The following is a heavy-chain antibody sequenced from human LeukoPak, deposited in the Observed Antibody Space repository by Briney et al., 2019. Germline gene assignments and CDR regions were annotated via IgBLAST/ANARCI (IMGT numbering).Heavy chain of an antibody. V-gene: IGHV3-21*01. CDR3: AKDRAVAATGGDY. CDR2: ISSSSSYI. J-gene: IGHJ4*02. D-gene: IGHD6-19*01. Sequence: GGSLRLSCAASGFTFSSYSMNWVRQAPGKGLEWVSSISSSSSYIYYADSVKGRFTISRDNAKNSLYLQMNSLRAEDTAVYYCAKDRAVAATGGDYWGQGTLVTVSS. CDR1: GFTFSSYS.